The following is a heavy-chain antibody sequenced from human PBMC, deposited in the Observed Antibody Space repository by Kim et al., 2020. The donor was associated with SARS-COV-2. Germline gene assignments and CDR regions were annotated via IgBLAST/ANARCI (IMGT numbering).Heavy chain of an antibody. Sequence: VKGRFTISRDNSKNTLYLQMNSLRAEDTAVYYCARGMALEQQLVVWCFDYWGQGTLVTVSS. V-gene: IGHV3-30*01. J-gene: IGHJ4*02. D-gene: IGHD6-13*01. CDR3: ARGMALEQQLVVWCFDY.